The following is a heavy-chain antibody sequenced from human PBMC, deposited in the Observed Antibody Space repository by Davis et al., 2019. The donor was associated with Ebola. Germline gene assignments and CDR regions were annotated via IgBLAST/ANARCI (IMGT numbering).Heavy chain of an antibody. D-gene: IGHD7-27*01. CDR3: AKDWGSAFDI. J-gene: IGHJ3*02. CDR2: INSDGSST. V-gene: IGHV3-74*01. CDR1: GFTFSSYW. Sequence: HTGGSLRLSCAASGFTFSSYWMHWVRQAPGKGLAWVSRINSDGSSTSYADSVKGRFTISRDNAKNTLYLQMNSLRAEDTAVYYCAKDWGSAFDIWGQGTMVTVSS.